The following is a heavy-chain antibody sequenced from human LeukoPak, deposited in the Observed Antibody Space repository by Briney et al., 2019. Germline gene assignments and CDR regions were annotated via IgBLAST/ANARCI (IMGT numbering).Heavy chain of an antibody. D-gene: IGHD3-3*01. CDR2: IYYSGNT. CDR1: GGSISSSSYY. V-gene: IGHV4-39*07. Sequence: PSETLSLTCNVSGGSISSSSYYWGWIRQPPGKGLEWIGSIYYSGNTYCNPSLKSRVTISVDTSQNQFSLGLTSVTAADTAVYYCARDYNGYYSFDYRRQGSPVTVSS. CDR3: ARDYNGYYSFDY. J-gene: IGHJ4*02.